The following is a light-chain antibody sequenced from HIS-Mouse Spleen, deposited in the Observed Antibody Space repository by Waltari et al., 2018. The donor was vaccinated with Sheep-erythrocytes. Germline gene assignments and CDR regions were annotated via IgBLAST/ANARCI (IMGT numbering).Light chain of an antibody. V-gene: IGLV2-8*01. CDR2: EVS. Sequence: QSALTQPPSASGSPGQSVTISCPGTSSDVGGYNDVPWYQQHPGKAPKLMIYEVSKRPSGVPDRFSGSKSGNTASLTVSGLQAEDEADYYCSSYAGSNNWVFGGGTKLTVL. J-gene: IGLJ3*02. CDR1: SSDVGGYND. CDR3: SSYAGSNNWV.